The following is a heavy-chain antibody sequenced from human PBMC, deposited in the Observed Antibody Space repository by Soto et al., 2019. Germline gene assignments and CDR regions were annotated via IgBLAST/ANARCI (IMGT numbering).Heavy chain of an antibody. CDR1: GGSISSGGYY. Sequence: SETLSLTCTVSGGSISSGGYYWSWIRQHPGKGLEWIGYIYYSGSTYYNPSLKSRVTISVDTSKNQFSLKLSSVTAADKAVYYCARKSRIQLSYYSDYWGQGTLGTASS. CDR2: IYYSGST. V-gene: IGHV4-31*02. D-gene: IGHD5-18*01. J-gene: IGHJ4*02. CDR3: ARKSRIQLSYYSDY.